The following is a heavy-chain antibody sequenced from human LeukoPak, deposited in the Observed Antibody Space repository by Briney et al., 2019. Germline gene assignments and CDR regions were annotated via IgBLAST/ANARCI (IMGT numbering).Heavy chain of an antibody. CDR1: GGSFSGYY. V-gene: IGHV4-34*01. CDR2: INHSGGT. CDR3: ARGLGYSYGTDY. D-gene: IGHD5-18*01. Sequence: SETLSLTCAVYGGSFSGYYWSWIRQPPGKGLEWIGEINHSGGTNYNPSLKSRVTISVDTSKNQFSLKLSSVTAADTAVYYCARGLGYSYGTDYWGQGTLVTVSS. J-gene: IGHJ4*02.